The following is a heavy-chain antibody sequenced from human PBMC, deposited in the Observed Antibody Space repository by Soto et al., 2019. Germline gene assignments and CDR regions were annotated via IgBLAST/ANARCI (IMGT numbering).Heavy chain of an antibody. D-gene: IGHD3-10*01. CDR3: ASSGGSGSYYNWYYFDY. Sequence: SETLSLTCAVSGGSISSGGYSWSWIRQPTGKGLEWIGYIYHSGSTYYNPSLKSRVTISVDRSKNQFSLKLSSVTAADTAVYYCASSGGSGSYYNWYYFDYWGQGTLVTVSS. V-gene: IGHV4-30-2*01. J-gene: IGHJ4*02. CDR2: IYHSGST. CDR1: GGSISSGGYS.